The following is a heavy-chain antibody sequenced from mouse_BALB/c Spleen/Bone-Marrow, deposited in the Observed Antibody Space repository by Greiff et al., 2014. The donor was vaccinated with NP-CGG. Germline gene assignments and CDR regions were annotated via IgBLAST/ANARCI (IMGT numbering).Heavy chain of an antibody. D-gene: IGHD2-1*01. CDR3: ARFYGNYFDY. J-gene: IGHJ2*01. Sequence: EVQLVESGPGLVKPSQTVSLTCTVTGISTTTGNYRWSWIRQFPGNKLEWIGYIYYSGTITYNPSLTSRTTITRDTSKNQFFLEMNSLTAEDTATYYCARFYGNYFDYWGQGTTLTVSS. CDR1: GISTTTGNYR. V-gene: IGHV3-5*02. CDR2: IYYSGTI.